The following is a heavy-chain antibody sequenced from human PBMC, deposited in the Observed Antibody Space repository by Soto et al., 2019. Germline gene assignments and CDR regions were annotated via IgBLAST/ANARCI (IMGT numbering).Heavy chain of an antibody. Sequence: EVQLVESGGGLVQPGGSLRLSCAASGFTFSSYSMNWVRQAPGKGLEWVSYISSSSSTIYYGDSVKGRFTISRDNAKNSLYLQMNSLRDEDTAVYYCARDQGCSGGSCYGMDVWGQGTTVTVSS. CDR3: ARDQGCSGGSCYGMDV. V-gene: IGHV3-48*02. CDR2: ISSSSSTI. J-gene: IGHJ6*02. D-gene: IGHD2-15*01. CDR1: GFTFSSYS.